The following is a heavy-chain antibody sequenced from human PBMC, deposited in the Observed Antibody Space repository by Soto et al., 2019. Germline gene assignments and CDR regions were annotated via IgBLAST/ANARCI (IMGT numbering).Heavy chain of an antibody. CDR3: ARGRKRIKITFGGVTLFGY. J-gene: IGHJ4*02. Sequence: PPETLSLTCAVYGGSFSGYYRRWIRQPPGKGLEWIGEINHSASTHYNPSLKSRVTISVDTSKNQFSLKVSSVTAADTAVYYCARGRKRIKITFGGVTLFGYWGQGTLVIVSS. CDR2: INHSAST. CDR1: GGSFSGYY. V-gene: IGHV4-34*01. D-gene: IGHD3-16*01.